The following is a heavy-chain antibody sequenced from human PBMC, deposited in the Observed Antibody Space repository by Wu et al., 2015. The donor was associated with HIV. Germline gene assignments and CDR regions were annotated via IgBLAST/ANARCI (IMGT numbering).Heavy chain of an antibody. D-gene: IGHD3-22*01. CDR3: ARAQSYYDSRDKNWFDP. Sequence: QVQLVQSGAEVKKPGASVKVSCKASGYTFTGYYMHWVRQAPGQGLEWMGWINPNSGGTNYAQKFQGRVTMTRDTSISTAYMELSRLRSDDTAVYYCARAQSYYDSRDKNWFDPVGPGNPGHRLL. V-gene: IGHV1-2*02. CDR1: GYTFTGYY. J-gene: IGHJ5*02. CDR2: INPNSGGT.